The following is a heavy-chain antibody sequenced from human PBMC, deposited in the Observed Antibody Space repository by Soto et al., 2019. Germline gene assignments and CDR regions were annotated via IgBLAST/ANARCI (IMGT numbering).Heavy chain of an antibody. D-gene: IGHD6-25*01. CDR1: GGFITSGGYY. CDR3: ASVSSGLGLYYLDV. CDR2: IYYTGST. V-gene: IGHV4-31*03. Sequence: QVQLQESGPGLVKPSQTLSLTCTVSGGFITSGGYYWSWVRQSPGKGLEWIGYIYYTGSTYYNPTLKSRLSMSADPSDNQCSSKLSSVTAADSAVYFCASVSSGLGLYYLDVWGRGTTVTVSS. J-gene: IGHJ6*02.